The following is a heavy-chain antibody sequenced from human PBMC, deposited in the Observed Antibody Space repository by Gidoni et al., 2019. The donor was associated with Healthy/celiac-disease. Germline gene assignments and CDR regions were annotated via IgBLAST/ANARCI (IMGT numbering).Heavy chain of an antibody. Sequence: QVQLVESGGGLVKPGVSLRLSCAASGFPFSDYYMSWIRQAPGKGLEWVSYISSSSSYTNYADSVKGRFTISRDNAKNSLYLQMNSLRAEDTAVYYCARTKIAVAGPNDYWGQGTLATVSS. CDR3: ARTKIAVAGPNDY. CDR1: GFPFSDYY. CDR2: ISSSSSYT. V-gene: IGHV3-11*06. D-gene: IGHD6-19*01. J-gene: IGHJ4*02.